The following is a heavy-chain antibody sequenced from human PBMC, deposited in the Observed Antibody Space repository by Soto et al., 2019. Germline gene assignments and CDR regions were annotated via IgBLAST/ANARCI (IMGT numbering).Heavy chain of an antibody. J-gene: IGHJ6*02. Sequence: GGSLRLSCAASGFTFSSYGMHWVRQAPGKGLEWVAVIWYDGSNKYYADSVKGRFTISRDNSKNTLYLQMNSLRAEDTAVYYCARPITQYYYYYGMDVWGQGTTVTVSS. CDR3: ARPITQYYYYYGMDV. V-gene: IGHV3-33*01. CDR2: IWYDGSNK. CDR1: GFTFSSYG.